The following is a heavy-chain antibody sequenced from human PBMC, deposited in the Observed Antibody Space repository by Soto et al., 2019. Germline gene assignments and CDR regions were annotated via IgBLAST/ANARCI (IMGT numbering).Heavy chain of an antibody. V-gene: IGHV4-30-2*01. Sequence: SETLSLTCAFSCGSIISGGYSWSWIRQPPGKGLEWIGYIYHSGSTYYNPSLKSRVTISVDRSKNQFSLKLSSVTAADTAVYYCARSEKAGAYYYYGMDVWGQGTTVTVSS. CDR1: CGSIISGGYS. J-gene: IGHJ6*02. CDR2: IYHSGST. CDR3: ARSEKAGAYYYYGMDV.